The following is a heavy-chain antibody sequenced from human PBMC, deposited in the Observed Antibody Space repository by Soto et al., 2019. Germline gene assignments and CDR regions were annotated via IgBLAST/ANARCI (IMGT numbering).Heavy chain of an antibody. CDR1: GYTFTSYG. V-gene: IGHV1-18*01. J-gene: IGHJ3*02. D-gene: IGHD3-22*01. CDR3: ARGGAITMIVVAGDHAFDI. Sequence: QVQLVQSGAEVKKPGASVKVSCKSSGYTFTSYGISWVRQAPGQGLEWMGWISAYNGNTNYAQNLQGRVTTTTDPSTSTAYMELRSLRSDDTAVYYCARGGAITMIVVAGDHAFDIWGQGTMVTVSS. CDR2: ISAYNGNT.